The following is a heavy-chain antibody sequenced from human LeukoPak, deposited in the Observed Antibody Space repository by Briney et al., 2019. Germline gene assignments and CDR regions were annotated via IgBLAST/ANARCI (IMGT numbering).Heavy chain of an antibody. D-gene: IGHD4-17*01. CDR3: ARRGAVTRYYYYYYMDV. CDR2: IYYSGST. V-gene: IGHV4-39*07. Sequence: PSETLSLTCTVSGGSISSSSYYWGWIRQPPGTGLEWIGSIYYSGSTYYNPSLKSRVTISVDTSKNQFSLKLSSVTAADTAVYYCARRGAVTRYYYYYYMDVWGKGTTVTISS. CDR1: GGSISSSSYY. J-gene: IGHJ6*03.